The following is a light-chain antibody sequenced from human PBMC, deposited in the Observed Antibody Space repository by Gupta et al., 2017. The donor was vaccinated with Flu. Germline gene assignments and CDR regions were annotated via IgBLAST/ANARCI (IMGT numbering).Light chain of an antibody. CDR1: NIGSKS. Sequence: SYVLTQPPSVSVAPGPPARTTCGGNNIGSKSVHWYQQKPGQAPVLVLYDNNDRPSGIPERFSGSNSGNTATLTISRVEAGGEADYYCQVWDSSSDNPVFGGGIKLTVL. V-gene: IGLV3-21*02. CDR3: QVWDSSSDNPV. J-gene: IGLJ2*01. CDR2: DNN.